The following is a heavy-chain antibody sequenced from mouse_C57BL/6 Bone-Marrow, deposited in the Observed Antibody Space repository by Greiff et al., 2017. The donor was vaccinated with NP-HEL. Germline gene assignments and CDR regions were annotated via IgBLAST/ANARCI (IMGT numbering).Heavy chain of an antibody. D-gene: IGHD2-1*01. V-gene: IGHV1-54*01. Sequence: QVQLQQSGAELVRPGTSVKVSCKASGYAFTNYLIEWVKQRPGQGLEWIGVINPGSGGTNYNEKFKGKATLTADKSSSTAYMQLSSLTSEDSAVYFCARCYYGNCYYAMDYWGQGTSVTVSS. J-gene: IGHJ4*01. CDR1: GYAFTNYL. CDR2: INPGSGGT. CDR3: ARCYYGNCYYAMDY.